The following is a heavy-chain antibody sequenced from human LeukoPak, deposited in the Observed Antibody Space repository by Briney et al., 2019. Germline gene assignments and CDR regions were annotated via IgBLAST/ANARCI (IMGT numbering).Heavy chain of an antibody. J-gene: IGHJ6*03. CDR1: GFTFSTNG. D-gene: IGHD6-19*01. V-gene: IGHV3-30*02. CDR2: IWYDGSNK. Sequence: PGGSLRLSCAASGFTFSTNGMHWVRQAPGKGLEWVAVIWYDGSNKYYADSVKGRFTISRDNSKNTLYLQMNSLRAEDTAVYYCAKAGDSSGWYPAAPYYYYYMDVWGKGTTVTVSS. CDR3: AKAGDSSGWYPAAPYYYYYMDV.